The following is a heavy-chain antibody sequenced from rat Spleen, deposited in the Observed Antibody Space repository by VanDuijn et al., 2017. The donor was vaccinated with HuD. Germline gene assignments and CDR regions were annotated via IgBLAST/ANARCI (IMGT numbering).Heavy chain of an antibody. CDR3: ARDYYPGITTYWFAY. D-gene: IGHD1-4*01. V-gene: IGHV2-41*01. Sequence: QVQLKESGPGLVQPSQTLSLTCTVSGFSLTSYHVSWVRQPPGKGLEWMGVIWNTGGTRYNSALKSRLSISKDTSKSQVFLKMNSLQTEDTATYYCARDYYPGITTYWFAYWGQGTLVTVSS. CDR1: GFSLTSYH. CDR2: IWNTGGT. J-gene: IGHJ3*01.